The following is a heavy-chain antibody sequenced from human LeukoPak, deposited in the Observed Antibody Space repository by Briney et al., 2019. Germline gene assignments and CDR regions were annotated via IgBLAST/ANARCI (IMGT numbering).Heavy chain of an antibody. Sequence: GGSLRLSCTGSGFLFNDFALSWVRQAPGKGLEWVGRIKSKTDGGTTDYAAPVKGRFTISRDDSKNTLYLQMNSLKTEDTAVYYCTTDYYYYYGMDVWGQGTTVTVSS. CDR2: IKSKTDGGTT. V-gene: IGHV3-15*01. CDR1: GFLFNDFA. J-gene: IGHJ6*02. CDR3: TTDYYYYYGMDV.